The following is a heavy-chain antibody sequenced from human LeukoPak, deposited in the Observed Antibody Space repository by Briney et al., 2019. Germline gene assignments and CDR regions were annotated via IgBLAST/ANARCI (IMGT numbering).Heavy chain of an antibody. CDR2: IYSVGST. Sequence: GGSLRLSCAASGFTVSSSYMSWVRQAPGKGLEWVSVIYSVGSTYYADSVKGRFTISRDNSKNTLYLQMNSLRAEDTAVYYCAGTYYYDSSGAYPFDYWGQGTLVTVSS. J-gene: IGHJ4*02. CDR3: AGTYYYDSSGAYPFDY. D-gene: IGHD3-22*01. V-gene: IGHV3-66*01. CDR1: GFTVSSSY.